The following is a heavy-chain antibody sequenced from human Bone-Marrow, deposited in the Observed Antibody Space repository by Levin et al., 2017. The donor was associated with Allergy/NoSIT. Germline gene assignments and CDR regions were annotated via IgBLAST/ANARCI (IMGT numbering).Heavy chain of an antibody. D-gene: IGHD3-3*01. CDR1: GFTFSSYG. Sequence: GGSLRLSCAASGFTFSSYGMHWVRQAPGKGLEWVAVISSDGSDKSYADSVKGRIAISRDNSKNTLFLQMSNLRAEDAAVYYCTRGLRNYNFWSDYYTAWYFDLWGRGTLVTVSS. J-gene: IGHJ2*01. CDR2: ISSDGSDK. V-gene: IGHV3-30*03. CDR3: TRGLRNYNFWSDYYTAWYFDL.